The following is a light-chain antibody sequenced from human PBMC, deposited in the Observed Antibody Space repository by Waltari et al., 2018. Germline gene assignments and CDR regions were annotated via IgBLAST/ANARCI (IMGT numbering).Light chain of an antibody. J-gene: IGKJ1*01. CDR2: GAS. V-gene: IGKV3-15*01. CDR1: RRISIN. CDR3: QQFHDWPRT. Sequence: VMTQSPATLSVSPGGRATLSCRASRRISINLVWYQQRPGQAPRLLIYGASTRATGIPARLSGSGSGTEFTLTISGRQSEDAAVYYCQQFHDWPRTFGQGTKVEVK.